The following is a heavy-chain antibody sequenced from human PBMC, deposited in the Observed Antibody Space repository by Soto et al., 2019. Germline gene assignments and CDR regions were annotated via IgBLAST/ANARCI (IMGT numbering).Heavy chain of an antibody. CDR1: GGSISSYY. D-gene: IGHD3-10*01. V-gene: IGHV4-59*01. CDR3: ARGYYGSGSYTPYDY. J-gene: IGHJ4*02. CDR2: IYYSGST. Sequence: QVQLQESGPGLVKPSETLSLTCTVSGGSISSYYWSWIRQPPGKGLEWIGYIYYSGSTNYNPSLKCRVTISVDTSKTQFALKLSSVTAADTAVYYCARGYYGSGSYTPYDYWGQGTLVTVSS.